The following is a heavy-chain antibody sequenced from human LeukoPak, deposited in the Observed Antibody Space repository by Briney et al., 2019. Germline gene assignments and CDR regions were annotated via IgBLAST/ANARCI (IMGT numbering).Heavy chain of an antibody. V-gene: IGHV3-21*01. J-gene: IGHJ4*02. D-gene: IGHD3-22*01. CDR1: GFTFSTYT. Sequence: GRSLRLSCAASGFTFSTYTMNWVRQAPGKGLEGVSAISSSSSNTHYAGSVKGRFTLSRDNAKNSLYLQMNSLRADDTAVYYCVRSDSRDCWGPGTLVTVSS. CDR2: ISSSSSNT. CDR3: VRSDSRDC.